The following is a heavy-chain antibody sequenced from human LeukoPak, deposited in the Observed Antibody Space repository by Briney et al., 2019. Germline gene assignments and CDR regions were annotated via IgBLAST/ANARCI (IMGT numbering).Heavy chain of an antibody. Sequence: GGSLKLSCAASGFTFSSDAMHWVRQAPGKGLEYVSAISSNGGTTHYGNSVKGRFTISRDNSKNTLYLQMGSLRAEDMAVYFCARSSGYGYYFDYWGQGTLVTVSS. D-gene: IGHD3-22*01. V-gene: IGHV3-64*01. CDR2: ISSNGGTT. J-gene: IGHJ4*02. CDR1: GFTFSSDA. CDR3: ARSSGYGYYFDY.